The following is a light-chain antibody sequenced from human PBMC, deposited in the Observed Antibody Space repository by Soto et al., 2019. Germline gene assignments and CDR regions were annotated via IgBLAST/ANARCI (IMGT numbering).Light chain of an antibody. J-gene: IGKJ3*01. V-gene: IGKV3-20*01. CDR1: QNIGTY. CDR3: QQYGSSLFT. CDR2: DAS. Sequence: EIVLTQSPATLSLSAGERATLSCRASQNIGTYLDWYQQKPGQSPRLLIFDASSRATGIPDRFSGSGSGTDFTLTISRLGPEDFAVYYCQQYGSSLFTFGPGTKVDIK.